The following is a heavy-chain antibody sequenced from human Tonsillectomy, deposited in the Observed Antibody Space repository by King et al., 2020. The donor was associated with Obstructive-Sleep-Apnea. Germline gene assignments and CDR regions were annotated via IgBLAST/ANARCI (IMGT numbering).Heavy chain of an antibody. V-gene: IGHV4-39*07. D-gene: IGHD3-10*01. CDR1: GGSISSSSYY. Sequence: QLQESGPGLVKPSETLSLTCTVSGGSISSSSYYWGWSRQPPGKWLEWIGSIYYMGGTYYNPSLKSRVTISVDTSKNQFSLKLSSVTAADTAVYYCARDLADYGSGSYYLTFHFDYWGQGTLVTVSS. J-gene: IGHJ4*02. CDR2: IYYMGGT. CDR3: ARDLADYGSGSYYLTFHFDY.